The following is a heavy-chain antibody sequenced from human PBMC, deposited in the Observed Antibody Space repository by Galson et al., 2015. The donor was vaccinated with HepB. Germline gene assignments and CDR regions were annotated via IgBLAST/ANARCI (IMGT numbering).Heavy chain of an antibody. Sequence: SVKVSCKASGYTFTSYAIHWVRQAPGQRLEWMGWINAGNDNTKYSQRFQGRVTLTRDTSASTAYMELSSLTSEDTAVCYCARDSSPLFTAYWFHFDYWGQGTLVTVSA. CDR2: INAGNDNT. D-gene: IGHD2-8*02. CDR1: GYTFTSYA. CDR3: ARDSSPLFTAYWFHFDY. V-gene: IGHV1-3*01. J-gene: IGHJ4*01.